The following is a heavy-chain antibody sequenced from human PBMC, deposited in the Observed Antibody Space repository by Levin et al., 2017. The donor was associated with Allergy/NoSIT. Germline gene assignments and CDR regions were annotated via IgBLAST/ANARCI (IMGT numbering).Heavy chain of an antibody. CDR2: ISPDGSNK. D-gene: IGHD1-26*01. CDR1: GFTFSSYI. Sequence: GGSLRLSCAASGFTFSSYIMHWVRQAPGKGLEWVTVISPDGSNKHYADSVKGRFTISRDNSKNTLYLQMNSLRAEDTAVYYCATAGESGNYFDYWGQGTLVTVSS. CDR3: ATAGESGNYFDY. V-gene: IGHV3-30*04. J-gene: IGHJ4*02.